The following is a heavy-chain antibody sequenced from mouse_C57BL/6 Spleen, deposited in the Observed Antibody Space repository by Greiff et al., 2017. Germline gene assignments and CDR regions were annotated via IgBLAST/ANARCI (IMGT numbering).Heavy chain of an antibody. Sequence: VKLQQPGAELVMPGASVKLSCKASGYTFTSYWMHWVKQRPGQGLEWIGEIDPSDSYTNYNQKFKGKSTLTVDKSSSTAYMQLSSLTSEDSAVYYCARRETGRLDYWGQGTTLTVSS. J-gene: IGHJ2*01. CDR3: ARRETGRLDY. V-gene: IGHV1-69*01. D-gene: IGHD4-1*01. CDR1: GYTFTSYW. CDR2: IDPSDSYT.